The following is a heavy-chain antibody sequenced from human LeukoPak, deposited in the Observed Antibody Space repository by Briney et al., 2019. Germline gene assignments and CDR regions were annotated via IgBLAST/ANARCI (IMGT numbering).Heavy chain of an antibody. Sequence: PSETLSLTCTVSGGSISSYYWSWIRQPPGKGLEWIGYIYYSGSTNYNPSLKSRVTISVDTSKNQFSLKLSSVTAADTAVYYCARLYYDSSGYYWAARYYYYMDVWGKGTTVTVSS. D-gene: IGHD3-22*01. J-gene: IGHJ6*03. CDR3: ARLYYDSSGYYWAARYYYYMDV. CDR1: GGSISSYY. CDR2: IYYSGST. V-gene: IGHV4-59*08.